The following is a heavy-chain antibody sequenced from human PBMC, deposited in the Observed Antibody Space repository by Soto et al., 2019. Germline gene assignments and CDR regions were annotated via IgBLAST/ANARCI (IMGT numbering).Heavy chain of an antibody. Sequence: GASVKVSCKASGGTFSSYTISWVRQAPGQGLEWMGRIIPILGIANYAQKFQGRVTITADKSTSTAYMELSSLRSEDTAVYYCARERHPPLVVPNWFDPWGQGTLVTVSS. CDR1: GGTFSSYT. D-gene: IGHD2-2*01. V-gene: IGHV1-69*04. J-gene: IGHJ5*02. CDR2: IIPILGIA. CDR3: ARERHPPLVVPNWFDP.